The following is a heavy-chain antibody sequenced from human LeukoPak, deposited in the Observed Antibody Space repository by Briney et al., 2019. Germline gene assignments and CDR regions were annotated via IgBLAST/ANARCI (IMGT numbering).Heavy chain of an antibody. CDR2: INPSGGST. D-gene: IGHD4-17*01. CDR3: AREPMNLYGETSYHDY. J-gene: IGHJ4*02. V-gene: IGHV1-46*01. CDR1: GYTFTSYY. Sequence: GASVKVSCKASGYTFTSYYMHWVRQAPGQGLEWMGIINPSGGSTSYAQKFQGRVTMTRDTSTSTVYMELSSLRSEDTAVYYCAREPMNLYGETSYHDYWGQGTLVTVSS.